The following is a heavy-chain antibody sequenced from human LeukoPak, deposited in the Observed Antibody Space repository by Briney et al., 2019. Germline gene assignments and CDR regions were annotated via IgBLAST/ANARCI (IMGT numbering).Heavy chain of an antibody. CDR2: ISDSGDRT. Sequence: PGGSLRLSCAASGFAFSSQDMGWVRQAPGKGLEWVSAISDSGDRTYYVDSVKGRFTISRDNSKNTLYLQMNSLRADDTAVYYCAKDARRSSGWYFFDHWGQGTLVTVPS. D-gene: IGHD6-19*01. J-gene: IGHJ4*02. CDR3: AKDARRSSGWYFFDH. V-gene: IGHV3-23*01. CDR1: GFAFSSQD.